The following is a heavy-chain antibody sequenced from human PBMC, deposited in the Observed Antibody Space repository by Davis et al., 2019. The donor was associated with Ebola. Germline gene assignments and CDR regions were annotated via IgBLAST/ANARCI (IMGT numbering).Heavy chain of an antibody. CDR3: AKDRYYDNNPLYYESEC. CDR1: GGTFSSYP. V-gene: IGHV1-69*13. D-gene: IGHD3-22*01. Sequence: SVQVSCQASGGTFSSYPISWVRQAPGQGLEWMGGIIPIFGTSNYAQRFQGRVTITADESRTTAYMELSSLRSEDTAVYYCAKDRYYDNNPLYYESECWGQGTLVTVSS. J-gene: IGHJ4*02. CDR2: IIPIFGTS.